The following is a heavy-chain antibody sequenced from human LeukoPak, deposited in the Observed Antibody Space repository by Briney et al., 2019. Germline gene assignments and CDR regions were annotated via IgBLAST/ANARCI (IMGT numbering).Heavy chain of an antibody. CDR3: ARHVRAGDYYMDV. J-gene: IGHJ6*03. CDR1: GGSISSGGYY. D-gene: IGHD3-10*01. Sequence: SETLSLTCTVSGGSISSGGYYWSWIRQPPGQGLEWIGYIYHSGSTYYNPSLKSRVTISVDRSKIQFSLKLSSVTAADTAVYYCARHVRAGDYYMDVWGKGTTVTVSS. V-gene: IGHV4-30-2*01. CDR2: IYHSGST.